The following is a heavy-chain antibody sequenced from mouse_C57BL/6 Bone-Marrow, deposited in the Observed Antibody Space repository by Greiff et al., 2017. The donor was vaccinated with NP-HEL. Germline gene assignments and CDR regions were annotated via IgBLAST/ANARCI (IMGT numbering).Heavy chain of an antibody. CDR3: AKKGTYYYGSSYAMDY. D-gene: IGHD1-1*01. V-gene: IGHV2-5*01. CDR2: IWRGGST. CDR1: GFSLTSYG. Sequence: QVQLKQSGPGLVQPSQSLSITCTVSGFSLTSYGVHWVRQSPGKGLEWLGVIWRGGSTDYNAAFMSRLSITKDNSKSQVFFKINRLQADDTAIYYCAKKGTYYYGSSYAMDYWGQGTSVTVSS. J-gene: IGHJ4*01.